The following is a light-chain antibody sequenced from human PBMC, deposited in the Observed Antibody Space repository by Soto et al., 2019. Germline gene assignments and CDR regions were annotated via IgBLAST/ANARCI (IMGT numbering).Light chain of an antibody. Sequence: QSVLTQPPSASGTPGQRGTVSCSGSSSNIGNNYVFWYQHLPGTAPKLLIYRNDQRPSGVSARFSGSKSGTSASLAISGLRSEDEADYYCAAWDDSLSGAYVFGPGTKLTVL. CDR2: RND. J-gene: IGLJ1*01. CDR1: SSNIGNNY. CDR3: AAWDDSLSGAYV. V-gene: IGLV1-47*01.